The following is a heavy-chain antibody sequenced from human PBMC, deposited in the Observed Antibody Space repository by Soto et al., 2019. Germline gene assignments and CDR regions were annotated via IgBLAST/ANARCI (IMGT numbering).Heavy chain of an antibody. CDR3: AKLFAVAGTGSDY. CDR2: ISYDGSNK. V-gene: IGHV3-30*18. CDR1: GFTFSSYG. D-gene: IGHD6-19*01. Sequence: QVQLVESGGGVGQPGRSLRLSCAASGFTFSSYGMHWVRQAPGKGLEWVAVISYDGSNKYYADSVKGRFTISRDNSKNTLYLQMNSLRAEDTAVYYCAKLFAVAGTGSDYWGQGTLVTVSS. J-gene: IGHJ4*02.